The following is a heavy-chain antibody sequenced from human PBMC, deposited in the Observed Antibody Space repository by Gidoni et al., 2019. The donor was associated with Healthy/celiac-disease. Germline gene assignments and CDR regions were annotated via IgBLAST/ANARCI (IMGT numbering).Heavy chain of an antibody. J-gene: IGHJ5*02. CDR3: AREADYTIFGVVTANWFDP. CDR2: INAGNGNT. D-gene: IGHD3-3*01. V-gene: IGHV1-3*01. Sequence: QVQLVQSGAEVKTPGASVKVSCTASGSTFTSYAIHWVRQAPGQRLEWMGWINAGNGNTKYSQKFQGRVTITRDTSASTAYMELSSLRSEDTAVYYCAREADYTIFGVVTANWFDPWGQGTLVTVSS. CDR1: GSTFTSYA.